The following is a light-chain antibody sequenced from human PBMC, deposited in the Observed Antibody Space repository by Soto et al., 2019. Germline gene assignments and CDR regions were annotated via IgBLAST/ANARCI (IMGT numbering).Light chain of an antibody. V-gene: IGKV1-5*03. CDR3: QQYNSYPLT. Sequence: DIQMTQSPSTLSASVGDRVTITCRASQSISSLLAWYQQKPGRAPTLLIYKASTLESGVPSRFSGSGSGTEFSLTISSLQPDDSAPYYCQQYNSYPLTFGKGTRLEIK. J-gene: IGKJ5*01. CDR1: QSISSL. CDR2: KAS.